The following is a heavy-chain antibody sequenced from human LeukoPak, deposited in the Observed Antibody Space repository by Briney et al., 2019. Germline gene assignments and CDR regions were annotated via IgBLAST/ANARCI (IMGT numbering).Heavy chain of an antibody. CDR3: ARGLSDLFDY. J-gene: IGHJ4*02. V-gene: IGHV4-34*01. CDR2: INHSGST. CDR1: GGSFSGYY. Sequence: PSETLSLTCAVYGGSFSGYYWSWIRQPPGKGLEWIGEINHSGSTNYNPSLKSRVTISVDTSKNQFSLKLSSVTAADTAVYYCARGLSDLFDYWGQGTLVTVSS.